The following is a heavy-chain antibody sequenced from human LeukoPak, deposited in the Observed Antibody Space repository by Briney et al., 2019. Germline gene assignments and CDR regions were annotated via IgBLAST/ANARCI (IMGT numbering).Heavy chain of an antibody. V-gene: IGHV3-30*02. D-gene: IGHD4-11*01. CDR3: AKDRQVYMTTDYYFDY. J-gene: IGHJ4*02. Sequence: PSETLSLTCTVSGGSISSSSYYWGWIRQAPGKGLEWVAFIWYDGSNKYYADSVKGRFTISRDNSKNTLYLQMNSLRAEDTAVYYCAKDRQVYMTTDYYFDYWGQGTLVTVSS. CDR1: GGSISSSSYY. CDR2: IWYDGSNK.